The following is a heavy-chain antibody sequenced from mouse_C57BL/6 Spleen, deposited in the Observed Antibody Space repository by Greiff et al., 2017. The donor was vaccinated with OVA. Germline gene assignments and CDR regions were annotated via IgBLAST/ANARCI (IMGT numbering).Heavy chain of an antibody. CDR3: AREAYYYGSSYVAWFAY. Sequence: EVKLVESGPGMVKPSQSLSLTCTVTGYSITSGYDWHWIRHFPGNKLEWMGYISYSGSTNYNPSLKSRISITHDTSKNHFFLKLNSVTTEDTATYYCAREAYYYGSSYVAWFAYWGQGTLVTVSA. V-gene: IGHV3-1*01. D-gene: IGHD1-1*01. CDR2: ISYSGST. J-gene: IGHJ3*01. CDR1: GYSITSGYD.